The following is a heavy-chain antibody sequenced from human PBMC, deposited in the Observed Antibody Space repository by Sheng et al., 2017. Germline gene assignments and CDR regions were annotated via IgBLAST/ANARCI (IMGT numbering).Heavy chain of an antibody. J-gene: IGHJ6*02. V-gene: IGHV1-69*13. CDR1: GGTFSSYA. CDR3: ARAHIVVVTAMSYGMDV. Sequence: QVQLVQSGAEVKKPGSSVKVSCKASGGTFSSYAISWVRQAPGQGLEWMGGIIPIFGTANYAQKFQGRVTITADESTSTTYMELSSLRSEDTAVYYCARAHIVVVTAMSYGMDVWGQGTTVTVSS. D-gene: IGHD2-21*02. CDR2: IIPIFGTA.